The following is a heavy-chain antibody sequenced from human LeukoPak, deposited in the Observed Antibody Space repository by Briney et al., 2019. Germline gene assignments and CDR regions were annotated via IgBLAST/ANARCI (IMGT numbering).Heavy chain of an antibody. CDR2: ISSSGSTI. CDR3: ARDSRVARFGGFQH. J-gene: IGHJ1*01. V-gene: IGHV3-11*01. D-gene: IGHD3-16*01. Sequence: PGGSLTLSYAASGFTFSDYYMSWIRQAPGQGLEWVSYISSSGSTIYYADSVKGRFTISRDNAKNSLYLQMNSLRAEDTAVYYCARDSRVARFGGFQHWGQGTLVTVSS. CDR1: GFTFSDYY.